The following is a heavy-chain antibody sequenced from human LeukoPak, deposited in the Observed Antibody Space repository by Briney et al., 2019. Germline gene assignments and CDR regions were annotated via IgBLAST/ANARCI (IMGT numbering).Heavy chain of an antibody. D-gene: IGHD3-10*01. V-gene: IGHV3-66*01. CDR3: TRAGRWTYGFQDS. Sequence: GGSLRLSCAASGFIFDTYYMSWVRQAPGKGLEWVSISYSGGSTYYADSVKGRFTISRDSSKDTLHLQMNSLRAEDTAVYYCTRAGRWTYGFQDSWGQGTLVIVSS. J-gene: IGHJ4*02. CDR2: SYSGGST. CDR1: GFIFDTYY.